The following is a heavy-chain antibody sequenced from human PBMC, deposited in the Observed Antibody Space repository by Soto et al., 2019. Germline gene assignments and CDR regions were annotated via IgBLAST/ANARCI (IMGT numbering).Heavy chain of an antibody. V-gene: IGHV1-18*01. CDR3: ARSSISRIFYYYY. D-gene: IGHD3-10*01. CDR2: INPNNGNT. Sequence: QVQLVQSGAEVKKPGASVKVSCKASGYTFTDNGVSWMRQAPGQGLERMGWINPNNGNTKYAQNLQGRVTMTTDTSTSTAYVELRSLRSDDTAMYYCARSSISRIFYYYYWGQGTLVTVSS. CDR1: GYTFTDNG. J-gene: IGHJ4*02.